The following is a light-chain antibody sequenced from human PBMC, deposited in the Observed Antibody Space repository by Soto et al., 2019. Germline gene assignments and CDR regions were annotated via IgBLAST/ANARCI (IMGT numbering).Light chain of an antibody. V-gene: IGLV2-8*01. CDR2: EVS. CDR3: TSYTGDDFTFV. J-gene: IGLJ1*01. CDR1: SSDIGTYDY. Sequence: QCVLNRTPSRSGSLGQSGTISCTGTSSDIGTYDYVSWYQQHPGRAPKLIIFEVSKRPLGVPDRFSGSKSGNTASLIVSGLQPDDEAEYHCTSYTGDDFTFVFGTWTKVTVL.